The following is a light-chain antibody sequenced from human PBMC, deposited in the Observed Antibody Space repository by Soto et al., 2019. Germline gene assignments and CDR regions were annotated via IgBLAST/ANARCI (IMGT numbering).Light chain of an antibody. Sequence: QSVLTQPPSASGSPGQSVTISCTGTSSDVGGYHYVSWYQQHPGKAPKLMIHEVTKRPSGVPDRFSGSQSGNTASLTVSGLQGEDEADYYCSSYAGSNNLVFGGGTQLTVL. CDR2: EVT. CDR3: SSYAGSNNLV. V-gene: IGLV2-8*01. CDR1: SSDVGGYHY. J-gene: IGLJ2*01.